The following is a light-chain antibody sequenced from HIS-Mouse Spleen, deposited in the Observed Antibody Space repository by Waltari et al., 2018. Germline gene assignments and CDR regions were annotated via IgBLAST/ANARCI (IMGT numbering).Light chain of an antibody. V-gene: IGLV2-23*02. CDR2: EVS. CDR1: SSDVGSYNL. Sequence: QSALTQPASVSGSPGQSITISCTGTSSDVGSYNLVSWYQQHPGKAPKLMIYEVSKRPSGVSNRCSGSKSGNTASLTIAGLQADDEADYYCCSYAGSSTWVFGGGTKLTVL. CDR3: CSYAGSSTWV. J-gene: IGLJ3*02.